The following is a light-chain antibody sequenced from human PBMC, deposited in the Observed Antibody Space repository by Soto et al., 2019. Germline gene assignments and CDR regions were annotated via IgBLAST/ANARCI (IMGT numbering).Light chain of an antibody. CDR1: SSNIGPTYD. Sequence: VLTQPPSVSGAPGQRVTISCTGSSSNIGPTYDVHWYQQLPGTAPKLLIYANTNRPSGVPDRFSGSKSGTSASLAITGLQAEDEADYFCQSYDSSLSGYVFGTGTKVTVL. CDR3: QSYDSSLSGYV. J-gene: IGLJ1*01. V-gene: IGLV1-40*01. CDR2: ANT.